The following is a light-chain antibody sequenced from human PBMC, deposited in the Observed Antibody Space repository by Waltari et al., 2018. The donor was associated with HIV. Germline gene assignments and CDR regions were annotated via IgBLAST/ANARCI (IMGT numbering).Light chain of an antibody. Sequence: SYDLTQPPSVSVAPGQTATITRSGNKLGDRFAQWFHQKPGPSPILLIFEDTKRPSGIPERFSASTSANTSTLAISGAQPVDEGDYYCQAWDTNTVVFGGGTKLTVL. CDR2: EDT. CDR1: KLGDRF. J-gene: IGLJ2*01. CDR3: QAWDTNTVV. V-gene: IGLV3-1*01.